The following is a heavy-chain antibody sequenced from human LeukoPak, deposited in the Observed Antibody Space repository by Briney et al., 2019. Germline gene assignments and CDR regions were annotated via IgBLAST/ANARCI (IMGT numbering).Heavy chain of an antibody. CDR1: GGSISSGGYY. Sequence: SQTLSLTCTVSGGSISSGGYYWSWTRRHPGKGLEWIGYIYYSGSTYYNPSLKSRVTISVDTSKNQFSLKLSSVTAADTAVYYCARAASQYYYYYGMDVWGQGTTVTVSS. J-gene: IGHJ6*02. CDR3: ARAASQYYYYYGMDV. CDR2: IYYSGST. V-gene: IGHV4-31*03.